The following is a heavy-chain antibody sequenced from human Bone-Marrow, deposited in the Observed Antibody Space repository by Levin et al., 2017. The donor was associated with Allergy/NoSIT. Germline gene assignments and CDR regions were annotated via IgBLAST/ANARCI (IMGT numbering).Heavy chain of an antibody. J-gene: IGHJ5*02. V-gene: IGHV3-30*18. CDR2: ISGDESKT. CDR3: AKRGDCSSTTCLPES. D-gene: IGHD2-2*01. CDR1: GFTFRSYA. Sequence: PGGSLRLSCAASGFTFRSYAMHWVRQAPGKGLEWLAVISGDESKTFYADSVKGRFTISRDNSKNTLSLQMNSLRAEDTALYYCAKRGDCSSTTCLPESWGQGTLVTVSS.